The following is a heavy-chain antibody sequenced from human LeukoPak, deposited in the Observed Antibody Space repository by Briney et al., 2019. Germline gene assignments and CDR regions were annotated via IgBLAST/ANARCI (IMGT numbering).Heavy chain of an antibody. V-gene: IGHV4-59*01. D-gene: IGHD6-19*01. CDR2: IYYSGST. J-gene: IGHJ5*02. CDR1: GGSNSSYY. Sequence: SETLSLTCTVSGGSNSSYYWSWIRQPPGKGLEWIGYIYYSGSTNYNPSLKSRVTISVDTSKNQFSLKLSSVTAADTAVYYCARDRQWLGRTNWFDPWGQGTLVTVSS. CDR3: ARDRQWLGRTNWFDP.